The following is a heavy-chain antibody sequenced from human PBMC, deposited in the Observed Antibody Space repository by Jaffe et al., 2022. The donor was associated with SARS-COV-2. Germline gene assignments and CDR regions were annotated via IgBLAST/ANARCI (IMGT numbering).Heavy chain of an antibody. CDR1: GDSVSSNSAA. D-gene: IGHD6-13*01. CDR2: TYYRSKWYN. CDR3: ARGRGAAAVRSTPYYYYYGMDV. J-gene: IGHJ6*02. Sequence: QVQLQQSGPGLVKPSQTLSLTCAISGDSVSSNSAAWNWIRQSPSRGLEWLGRTYYRSKWYNDYAVSVKSRITINPDTSKNQFSLQLNSVTPEDTAVYYCARGRGAAAVRSTPYYYYYGMDVWGQGTTVTVSS. V-gene: IGHV6-1*01.